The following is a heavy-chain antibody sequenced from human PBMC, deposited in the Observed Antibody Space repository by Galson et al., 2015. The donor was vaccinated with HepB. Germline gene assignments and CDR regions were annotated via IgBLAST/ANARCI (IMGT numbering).Heavy chain of an antibody. CDR1: GFTFSSYG. J-gene: IGHJ4*02. CDR2: IWYDGSNK. Sequence: SLRLSCAASGFTFSSYGMHWVRQAPGKGLEWVAVIWYDGSNKYYADSVKGRFTISRDNSKNTLYLQMNSLRAEDTAVYYCAREGARRAGYFDYWGQGTLVTVSS. V-gene: IGHV3-30*19. D-gene: IGHD3-10*01. CDR3: AREGARRAGYFDY.